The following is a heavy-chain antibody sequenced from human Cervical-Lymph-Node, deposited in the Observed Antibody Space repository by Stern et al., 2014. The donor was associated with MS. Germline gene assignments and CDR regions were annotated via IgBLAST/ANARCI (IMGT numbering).Heavy chain of an antibody. Sequence: VQLVQSGAEVKKPGESLKISCEVSGYSFTSYWIGWVRQMPGKGLEWMGNIYPGDTDTSYSPSFQGQVTISAGTSLSTPYLQWSSLKASDTAIYYCGRQGKGVIAPTSYFDYWGQGNLVTVSS. J-gene: IGHJ4*02. CDR3: GRQGKGVIAPTSYFDY. D-gene: IGHD2-21*01. CDR1: GYSFTSYW. V-gene: IGHV5-51*01. CDR2: IYPGDTDT.